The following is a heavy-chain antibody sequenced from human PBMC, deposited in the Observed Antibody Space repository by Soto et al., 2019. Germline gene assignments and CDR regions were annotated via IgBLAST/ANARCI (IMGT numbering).Heavy chain of an antibody. D-gene: IGHD3-10*01. CDR1: GYNFTDYA. J-gene: IGHJ5*02. CDR2: INPDNSNT. CDR3: AVVFYYYGSGSDS. V-gene: IGHV1-3*01. Sequence: QVQLVQSGAEGKKPGASVKVPCKASGYNFTDYALHWVRQAPGQGLEWMGWINPDNSNTKYSQKFQGRVTISSDTSANTAYMELRSLTSEDTAVYYCAVVFYYYGSGSDSWGQGTLVIASS.